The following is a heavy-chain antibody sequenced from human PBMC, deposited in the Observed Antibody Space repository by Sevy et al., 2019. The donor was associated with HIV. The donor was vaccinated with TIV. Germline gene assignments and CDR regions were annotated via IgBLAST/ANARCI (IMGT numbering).Heavy chain of an antibody. J-gene: IGHJ4*02. CDR1: GFTFSSFW. CDR3: ARALYAYSSY. D-gene: IGHD4-4*01. V-gene: IGHV3-7*01. CDR2: INQDGSEI. Sequence: GGSLRLSCAASGFTFSSFWMTWVRQAPGKGLEWVANINQDGSEIHYVDSVKGRFSISRDNAKNSLNLQMNSLRAEHTAVYYCARALYAYSSYWGQGTLVTVSS.